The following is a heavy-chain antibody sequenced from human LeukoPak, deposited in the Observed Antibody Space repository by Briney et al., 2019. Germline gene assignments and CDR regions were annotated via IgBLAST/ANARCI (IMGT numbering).Heavy chain of an antibody. CDR3: ARVDHPVSATVIGAFDI. CDR1: GFTFSDYY. Sequence: GGSLRLSCAASGFTFSDYYMSWIRQAPGKGLEWVSYISSSGSIIYYADSVKGRFTISRDNAENSLYLQMNSLRAEDTAIYYCARVDHPVSATVIGAFDIWGQGTMVTVSS. J-gene: IGHJ3*02. D-gene: IGHD5-24*01. V-gene: IGHV3-11*01. CDR2: ISSSGSII.